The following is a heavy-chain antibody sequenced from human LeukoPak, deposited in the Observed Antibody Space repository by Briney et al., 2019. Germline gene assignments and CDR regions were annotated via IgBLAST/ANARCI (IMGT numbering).Heavy chain of an antibody. CDR1: GGSFSGYY. CDR2: INHSGST. J-gene: IGHJ4*02. D-gene: IGHD6-13*01. V-gene: IGHV4-34*01. Sequence: PSETLSLTCAVYGGSFSGYYWSWIRQPPGKGQEWIGEINHSGSTNYNPSLKSRVTISVDTSKNQFSLKLSSVTAADTAVYYCARSTDLHSSSWPYWGQGTLVTVSS. CDR3: ARSTDLHSSSWPY.